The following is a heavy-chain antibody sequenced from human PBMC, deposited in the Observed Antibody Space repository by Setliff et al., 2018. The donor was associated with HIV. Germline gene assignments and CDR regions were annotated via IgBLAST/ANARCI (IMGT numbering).Heavy chain of an antibody. CDR1: RFDFNNYW. CDR3: ARKLRPGHGVDV. J-gene: IGHJ6*02. V-gene: IGHV3-7*01. CDR2: IGQDGSEK. D-gene: IGHD3-10*01. Sequence: GALGLSCAASRFDFNNYWMCWVRQAPGKGLVWVANIGQDGSEKNYVDSVKGRFTISRDNAKNSMDLQMNSLRAEDTAIYYCARKLRPGHGVDVWGQGTTVTVSS.